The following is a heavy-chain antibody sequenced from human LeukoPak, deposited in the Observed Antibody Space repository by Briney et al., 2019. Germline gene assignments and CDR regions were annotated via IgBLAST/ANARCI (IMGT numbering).Heavy chain of an antibody. D-gene: IGHD2-8*01. CDR2: FSGRGGST. Sequence: GGSLRLSCAASGFTFRNYATSWVRQAPGKGLEWVSSFSGRGGSTDYADSVKGRFSISRDSSKNRLYLQMNSLRAEDTAVYYCAKGRDLLIYSAFDIWGQGTLVTVSS. V-gene: IGHV3-23*01. J-gene: IGHJ3*02. CDR3: AKGRDLLIYSAFDI. CDR1: GFTFRNYA.